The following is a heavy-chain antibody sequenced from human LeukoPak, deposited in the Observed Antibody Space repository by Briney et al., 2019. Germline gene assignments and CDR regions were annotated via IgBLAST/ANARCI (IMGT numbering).Heavy chain of an antibody. CDR2: INPNSGGT. J-gene: IGHJ6*02. CDR3: ARRYFDWRYGMDV. V-gene: IGHV1-2*02. CDR1: GYTFTGYY. Sequence: ASVKVSRKASGYTFTGYYMHWVRQAPGQGLEWMGWINPNSGGTNYAQKFQGRVTMTRDTSISTAYMELSRLRSDDTAVYYCARRYFDWRYGMDVWGQGTTVTVSS. D-gene: IGHD3-9*01.